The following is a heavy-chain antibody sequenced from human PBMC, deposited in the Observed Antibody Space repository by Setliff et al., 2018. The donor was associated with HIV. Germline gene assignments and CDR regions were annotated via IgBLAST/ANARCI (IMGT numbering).Heavy chain of an antibody. J-gene: IGHJ4*02. CDR3: ARQHPFLEWLPLQFDQ. Sequence: SETLSLTCAVSGDSINRGYYWAWIRQPPGKGPEWIGSIYKSGSTYQNPSLKSRVTISVNVSKNHFALKLTSVTAADTAVYYCARQHPFLEWLPLQFDQGGQGTLVTVS. CDR2: IYKSGST. V-gene: IGHV4-38-2*01. CDR1: GDSINRGYY. D-gene: IGHD3-3*01.